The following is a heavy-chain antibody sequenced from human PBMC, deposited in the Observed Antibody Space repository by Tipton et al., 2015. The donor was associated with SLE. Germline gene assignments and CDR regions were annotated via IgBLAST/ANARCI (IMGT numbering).Heavy chain of an antibody. Sequence: TLSLTCTVSGYSISSGYYWGWIRQPPGKGLEWIGSIYHSGSTYYNPSLKSRVTISVDTSKNQFSLKLSSVTAADTAVYYCARQVDIVVVVAATPFDYWGQGTLVTVSS. D-gene: IGHD2-15*01. CDR2: IYHSGST. CDR3: ARQVDIVVVVAATPFDY. J-gene: IGHJ4*02. V-gene: IGHV4-38-2*02. CDR1: GYSISSGYY.